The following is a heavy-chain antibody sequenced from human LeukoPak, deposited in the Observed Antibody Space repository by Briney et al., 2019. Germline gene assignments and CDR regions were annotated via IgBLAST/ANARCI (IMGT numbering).Heavy chain of an antibody. Sequence: PSETLSLTCTVSGGSISSYYWSWIRQPPGKGLEWIGYIYYSGSTNYNPSLKSRVTISVDTSKNQFSLKLSSVTAADTAVYYCARGLLTYYYDSSGYYLKRSYYYYGMDVWGQGTTVTVSS. D-gene: IGHD3-22*01. J-gene: IGHJ6*02. CDR2: IYYSGST. CDR3: ARGLLTYYYDSSGYYLKRSYYYYGMDV. V-gene: IGHV4-59*12. CDR1: GGSISSYY.